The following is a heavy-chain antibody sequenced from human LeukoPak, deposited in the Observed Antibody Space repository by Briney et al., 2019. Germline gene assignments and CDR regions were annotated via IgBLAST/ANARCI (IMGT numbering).Heavy chain of an antibody. D-gene: IGHD3-10*01. V-gene: IGHV3-30*18. J-gene: IGHJ4*02. Sequence: GGSLRLSCAASGFTFSSYGMHWVRQAPGKGLEWVAVISYDGSNKYYADSVKGRFTISRDNSKNTLYLQMNSLRAEDTAVYYCAKGPYYYGSGSYSLDPDYWGQGSLVTASS. CDR3: AKGPYYYGSGSYSLDPDY. CDR1: GFTFSSYG. CDR2: ISYDGSNK.